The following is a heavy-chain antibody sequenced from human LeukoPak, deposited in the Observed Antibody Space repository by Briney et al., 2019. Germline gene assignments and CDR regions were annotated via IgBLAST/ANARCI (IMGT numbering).Heavy chain of an antibody. CDR3: ASSQWLASYYYYGMDV. J-gene: IGHJ6*02. V-gene: IGHV4-4*07. Sequence: SETLSLTCTVSGGSISSYYWSWIRRPAGKGLEWIGRIYTSGSTNYNPSLKSRVTMSVDTSKNQFSLKLSSVTAADTAVYYCASSQWLASYYYYGMDVWGQGTTVTVSS. CDR1: GGSISSYY. CDR2: IYTSGST. D-gene: IGHD5-12*01.